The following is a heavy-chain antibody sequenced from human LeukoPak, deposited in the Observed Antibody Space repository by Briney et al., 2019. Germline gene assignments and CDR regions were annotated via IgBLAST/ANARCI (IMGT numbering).Heavy chain of an antibody. J-gene: IGHJ5*02. CDR3: ARVRRITMIVDL. V-gene: IGHV4-31*03. CDR2: IYYSGST. Sequence: PSQTLSLTCTVSGGSISSGGYYWSWLRQHPGKGLEWIGYIYYSGSTYYNPSLKSRVTISVDTSKNQFSLKLSSVTAADTAVYYCARVRRITMIVDLWGQGTLVTVSS. D-gene: IGHD3-22*01. CDR1: GGSISSGGYY.